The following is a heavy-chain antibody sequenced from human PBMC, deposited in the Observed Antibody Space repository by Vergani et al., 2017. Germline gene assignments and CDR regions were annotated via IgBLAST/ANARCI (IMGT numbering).Heavy chain of an antibody. J-gene: IGHJ6*03. CDR2: ISSSSWTI. CDR1: GFMFSGYS. CDR3: ARSRDNYYYMYV. D-gene: IGHD5-24*01. Sequence: EVQLVESGGGLVQPGGSLRLSCAASGFMFSGYSMKWVRQAPGKGLEWIAYISSSSWTIYYADSVKGRFTISRDNANNSLFLQMNSLRAEDTAVYYCARSRDNYYYMYVWGRGSTVTVCS. V-gene: IGHV3-48*01.